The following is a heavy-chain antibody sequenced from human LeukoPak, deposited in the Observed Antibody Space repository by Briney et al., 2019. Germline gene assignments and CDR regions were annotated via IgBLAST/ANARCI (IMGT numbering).Heavy chain of an antibody. CDR1: EFTFTTYG. D-gene: IGHD6-19*01. CDR3: ARRPIAVGKRFDY. CDR2: IYYDGSNI. J-gene: IGHJ4*02. Sequence: GRSLTLSCAASEFTFTTYGMHWVRQAPGKGLEWVAFIYYDGSNIYYADYVKGRFTISRDISKNTLYLQMDSLRAEDTAVYYCARRPIAVGKRFDYWGQGTLVTVSS. V-gene: IGHV3-33*01.